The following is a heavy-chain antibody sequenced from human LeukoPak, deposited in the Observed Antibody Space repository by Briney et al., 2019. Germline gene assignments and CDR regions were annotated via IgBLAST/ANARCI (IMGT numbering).Heavy chain of an antibody. CDR2: INQDGSEK. J-gene: IGHJ4*02. D-gene: IGHD6-19*01. CDR1: GFTFSSYY. V-gene: IGHV3-7*05. Sequence: GGNLRLSCAASGFTFSSYYMAWFRQAPGKGLEWVANINQDGSEKYYVDSVKGRFTISRDNAKNSLLLQLNSLRVDDTAVYYCAGGQDWLVENWGQGSLVVFSS. CDR3: AGGQDWLVEN.